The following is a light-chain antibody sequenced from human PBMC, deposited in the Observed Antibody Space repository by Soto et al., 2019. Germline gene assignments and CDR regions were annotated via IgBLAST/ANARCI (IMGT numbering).Light chain of an antibody. CDR2: GAS. Sequence: EIVLTQSPGTLSLSPGERATLSCRASQSVSSTYIAWYQQNPGQAPRLLIYGASSRATGIPDMFSGSGSGTVFTLTISRLEREDFAVYFCQQYGRSPPFTFCHWTKVEIK. CDR1: QSVSSTY. V-gene: IGKV3-20*01. CDR3: QQYGRSPPFT. J-gene: IGKJ2*01.